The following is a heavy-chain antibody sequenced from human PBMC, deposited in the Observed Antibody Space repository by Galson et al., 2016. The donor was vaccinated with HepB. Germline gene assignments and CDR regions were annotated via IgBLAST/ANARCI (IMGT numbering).Heavy chain of an antibody. J-gene: IGHJ4*02. CDR3: ARDRGGTYSNCFDY. CDR1: RFTFSRYG. V-gene: IGHV3-33*01. CDR2: IWYDGSNK. Sequence: SLRLSCAASRFTFSRYGMHWVRQAPGKGLEWVAGIWYDGSNKYYADSVKGRFTISRDNAKNSLYLQINSLSTEDTAVYYCARDRGGTYSNCFDYWGQGTMVTVSA. D-gene: IGHD1-26*01.